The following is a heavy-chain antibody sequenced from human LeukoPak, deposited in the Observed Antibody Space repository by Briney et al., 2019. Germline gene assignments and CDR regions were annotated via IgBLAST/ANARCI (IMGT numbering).Heavy chain of an antibody. CDR1: GGSISSGSYY. CDR2: IYTSGST. CDR3: ARVTSLTKLVRGEDY. V-gene: IGHV4-61*02. J-gene: IGHJ4*02. D-gene: IGHD6-13*01. Sequence: SETLSLTCTVSGGSISSGSYYWSWIRQPAGKGLEWIGRIYTSGSTNYNPSLKSRATISVDTSKNQFSLKLSSVTAADTAVYYCARVTSLTKLVRGEDYWGQGTLVTVSS.